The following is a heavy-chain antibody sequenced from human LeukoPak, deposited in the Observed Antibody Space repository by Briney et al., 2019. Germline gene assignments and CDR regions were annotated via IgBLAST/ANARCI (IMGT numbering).Heavy chain of an antibody. CDR2: IYHSENT. Sequence: SETLSLTCTVSGGSVSSYYWSWIRQPPGKGLEWIGNIYHSENTNYNPSLKSRVTISIDTSKNQFSLKLSSVTAADTAVYYCAKVLIAVAAGWFDPWGQGTLVTVSS. V-gene: IGHV4-59*02. CDR1: GGSVSSYY. CDR3: AKVLIAVAAGWFDP. J-gene: IGHJ5*02. D-gene: IGHD6-19*01.